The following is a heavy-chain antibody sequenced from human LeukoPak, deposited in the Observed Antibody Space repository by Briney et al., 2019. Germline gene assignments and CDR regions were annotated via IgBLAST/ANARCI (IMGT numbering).Heavy chain of an antibody. D-gene: IGHD6-6*01. Sequence: PGGSLRLSCAASDFSFTPYAMSWVRQAPGKGLKWVSSISGGDPTTYYADSVKGRFTISRDNSKNTLYLQMNSLRAEDTAVYYCAKIAARPSYYYYYMDVWGKGTTVTVSS. CDR2: ISGGDPTT. V-gene: IGHV3-23*01. CDR1: DFSFTPYA. CDR3: AKIAARPSYYYYYMDV. J-gene: IGHJ6*03.